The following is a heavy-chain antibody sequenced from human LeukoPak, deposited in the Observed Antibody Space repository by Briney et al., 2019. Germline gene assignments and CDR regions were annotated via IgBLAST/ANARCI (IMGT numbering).Heavy chain of an antibody. J-gene: IGHJ4*02. CDR1: GDIFSNYP. V-gene: IGHV1-69*06. Sequence: APAKVSCKASGDIFSNYPITWVRQAPGQGLEWMGRIIPIFGTVNYAQKFQGRVTIIADKSTSTAYMELSSLRSEDTAVYYCARGRWELRGGYFDYWGQGTLVTVSS. CDR2: IIPIFGTV. D-gene: IGHD1-26*01. CDR3: ARGRWELRGGYFDY.